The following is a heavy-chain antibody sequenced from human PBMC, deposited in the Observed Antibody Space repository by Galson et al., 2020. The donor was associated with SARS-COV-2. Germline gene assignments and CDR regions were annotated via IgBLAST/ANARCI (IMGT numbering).Heavy chain of an antibody. D-gene: IGHD3-16*01. CDR2: TVVGSGNT. J-gene: IGHJ4*02. V-gene: IGHV1-58*02. Sequence: SVKVSCKASGFTFTSSAMQRVRQARGQRLEWTGWTVVGSGNTNYAQKFQERVTITRDMSTSTAYMELSSLRSEDTAVYYCAARGLLGEFPQWGQGTLVTVSS. CDR3: AARGLLGEFPQ. CDR1: GFTFTSSA.